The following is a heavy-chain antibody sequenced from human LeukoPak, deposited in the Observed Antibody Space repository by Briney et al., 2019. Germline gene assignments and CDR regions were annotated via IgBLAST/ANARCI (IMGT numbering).Heavy chain of an antibody. CDR3: ARESNEDGYNIDY. Sequence: GGSLRLSCAASGFTFSSYSMNWVRQAPGKGLEWVSSISSSSSYIYYADSVKGRFTISRDNAKNSLYLQMNSLRAEDTAVYYCARESNEDGYNIDYWGQGTLVTVSS. D-gene: IGHD5-24*01. CDR2: ISSSSSYI. J-gene: IGHJ4*02. V-gene: IGHV3-21*01. CDR1: GFTFSSYS.